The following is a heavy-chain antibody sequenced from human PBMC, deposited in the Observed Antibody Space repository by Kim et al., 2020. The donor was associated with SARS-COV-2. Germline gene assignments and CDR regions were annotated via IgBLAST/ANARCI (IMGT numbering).Heavy chain of an antibody. J-gene: IGHJ3*02. CDR3: ARAFQDIVVVVAATWPDAFDI. Sequence: GGSLRLSCAASGFTFSSYGMHWVRQAPGKGLEWVAVISYDGSNKYYADSVKGRFTISRDNSKNTLYLQMNSLRAEDTALYYCARAFQDIVVVVAATWPDAFDIWGQGTMVTVSS. CDR1: GFTFSSYG. V-gene: IGHV3-33*05. D-gene: IGHD2-15*01. CDR2: ISYDGSNK.